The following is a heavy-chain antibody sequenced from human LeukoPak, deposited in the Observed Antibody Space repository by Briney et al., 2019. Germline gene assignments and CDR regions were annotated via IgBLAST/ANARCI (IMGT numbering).Heavy chain of an antibody. CDR1: GFTFSSYW. Sequence: GGSLRLSCAASGFTFSSYWMSWVRQAPGKGLEWVANIKQDGSEKYYVDSVKGRFTISRDNAKNSLYLQMNSLRAEDTAVYYCAREYCSGGSCSKAGFDPWGQGTLVTVSS. CDR2: IKQDGSEK. J-gene: IGHJ5*02. D-gene: IGHD2-15*01. V-gene: IGHV3-7*01. CDR3: AREYCSGGSCSKAGFDP.